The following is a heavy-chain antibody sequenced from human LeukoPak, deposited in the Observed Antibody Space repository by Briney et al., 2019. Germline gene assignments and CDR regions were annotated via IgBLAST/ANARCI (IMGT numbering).Heavy chain of an antibody. Sequence: ASVKVSCKASGYTFTSYGISWVRQTPGQELEWMGWISAYNGNTNYAQKLQGRVTMTTDTSTSTAYMELRSLRSDDTAVYYCARVMGSGWYLYYYGMDVWGQGTTVTVSS. CDR1: GYTFTSYG. J-gene: IGHJ6*02. CDR2: ISAYNGNT. V-gene: IGHV1-18*01. D-gene: IGHD6-19*01. CDR3: ARVMGSGWYLYYYGMDV.